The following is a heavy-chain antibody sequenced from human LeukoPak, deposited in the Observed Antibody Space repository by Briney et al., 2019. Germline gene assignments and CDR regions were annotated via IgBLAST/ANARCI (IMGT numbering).Heavy chain of an antibody. CDR2: IYPGDSET. J-gene: IGHJ4*02. V-gene: IGHV5-51*01. D-gene: IGHD3-10*01. Sequence: GESLKISCKGSGYSFSSYWIGWVPQMPGKGWEWMGPIYPGDSETRYSPTFQGQFTISADKSISTAFLHWSSLKASDTAMYHCARGAPSGSGNYLDFWGQGTLVTVSS. CDR3: ARGAPSGSGNYLDF. CDR1: GYSFSSYW.